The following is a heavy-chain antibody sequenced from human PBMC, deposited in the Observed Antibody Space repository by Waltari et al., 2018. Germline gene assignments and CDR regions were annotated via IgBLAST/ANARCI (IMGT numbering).Heavy chain of an antibody. Sequence: EVQLLESGGGLVQPGGSLRLSCAASGFTFSSYAMRWIRQAPGKGREWGSAISGSGGSTYYADSVKGRFTISRDNSKNTLYLQMNSLRAEDTAVYYCAKDLLYKKYYFDYWGQGTLVTVSS. V-gene: IGHV3-23*01. D-gene: IGHD1-1*01. CDR3: AKDLLYKKYYFDY. CDR1: GFTFSSYA. J-gene: IGHJ4*02. CDR2: ISGSGGST.